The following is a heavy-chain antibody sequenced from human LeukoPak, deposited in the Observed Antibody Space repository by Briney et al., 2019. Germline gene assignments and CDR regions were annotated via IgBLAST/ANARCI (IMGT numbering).Heavy chain of an antibody. CDR1: GGTFSIYA. J-gene: IGHJ4*02. D-gene: IGHD2-15*01. CDR2: IIPIFGTA. CDR3: ARDRYCSGGSCYFDY. Sequence: GASVKVSCKASGGTFSIYAISWVRQAPGQGLEWMGGIIPIFGTANYAQKFQGRVTITADESTSTAYMELSSLRSEDTAVYYCARDRYCSGGSCYFDYWGQGTLVTVSS. V-gene: IGHV1-69*13.